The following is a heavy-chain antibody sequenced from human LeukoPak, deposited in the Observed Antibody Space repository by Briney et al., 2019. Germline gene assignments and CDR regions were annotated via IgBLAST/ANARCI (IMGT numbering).Heavy chain of an antibody. CDR2: ISYNRNP. CDR1: GGSISSYD. J-gene: IGHJ4*02. V-gene: IGHV4-59*07. CDR3: AKATQWLAFDY. Sequence: SDTLSLTCTVSGGSISSYDLSWMRQPPGKGLEWIGYISYNRNPNYNPSLKSRVTMSVDTSENLFSLKVTSVTAADTAVYYCAKATQWLAFDYWGLGTLVTVSS. D-gene: IGHD6-19*01.